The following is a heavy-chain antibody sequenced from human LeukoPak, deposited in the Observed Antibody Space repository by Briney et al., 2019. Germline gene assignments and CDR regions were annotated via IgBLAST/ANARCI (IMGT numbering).Heavy chain of an antibody. CDR1: GYTFTSYG. Sequence: VASVKVSCKASGYTFTSYGISWVRQAPGQGLEWMGWVSAYKGYTSHAQKFQDRVIMTTDTSTTTAYMELRNLKSDDTAVYYCAREAVSFVAVANDGYFDFWGQGSLVIVSS. CDR3: AREAVSFVAVANDGYFDF. J-gene: IGHJ4*02. V-gene: IGHV1-18*01. CDR2: VSAYKGYT. D-gene: IGHD6-19*01.